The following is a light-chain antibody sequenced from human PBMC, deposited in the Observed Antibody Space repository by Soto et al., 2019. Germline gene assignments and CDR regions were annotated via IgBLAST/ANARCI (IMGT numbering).Light chain of an antibody. CDR3: QQYGSSLWS. Sequence: EIVLTQSPGTLSLSPGERATLSCRASQSLSSSTYLAWYQQKPGQAPRVLIYGASSRSSGTPDRFSGSGSGTDFTLNISRLEPEDFAVYYCQQYGSSLWSFCQGTQVEI. CDR2: GAS. CDR1: QSLSSSTY. J-gene: IGKJ1*01. V-gene: IGKV3-20*01.